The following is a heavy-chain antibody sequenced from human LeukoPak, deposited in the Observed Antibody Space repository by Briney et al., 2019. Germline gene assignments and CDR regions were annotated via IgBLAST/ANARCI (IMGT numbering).Heavy chain of an antibody. Sequence: SETLSLTCTVSGVSISSSNSYWGWIRQPPGKGLEWIGSIYYSGNTYYNASLKSQVSISIDTSKNQFSLKLSSVTAADTAVYYCARILHLNWFDPWGQGTQVTVSS. CDR1: GVSISSSNSY. CDR2: IYYSGNT. V-gene: IGHV4-39*07. CDR3: ARILHLNWFDP. J-gene: IGHJ5*02. D-gene: IGHD3-3*01.